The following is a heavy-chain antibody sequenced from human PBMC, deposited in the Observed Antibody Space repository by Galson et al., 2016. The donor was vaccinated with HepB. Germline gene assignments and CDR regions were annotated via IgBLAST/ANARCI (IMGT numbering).Heavy chain of an antibody. V-gene: IGHV1-18*01. Sequence: SVKVSCKASGYTFTTYGISRXRQAXXXGLXXMGXXXGYXXXTNYAQKLQDRVTMTTDTSTNTAYRELRSLRSDDKTVYYCERGGKGGYCTKGVCLSFAYWGQGTLVTVSS. J-gene: IGHJ4*02. D-gene: IGHD2-8*01. CDR1: GYTFTTYG. CDR3: ERGGKGGYCTKGVCLSFAY. CDR2: XXGYXXXT.